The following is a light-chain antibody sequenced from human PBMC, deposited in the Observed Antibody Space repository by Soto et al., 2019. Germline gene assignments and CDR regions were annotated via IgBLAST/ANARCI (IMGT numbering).Light chain of an antibody. CDR3: SSYAGSNKSV. CDR1: SSNTGAGYD. J-gene: IGLJ1*01. CDR2: GNT. Sequence: QSVLTQPPSVSGAPGQRVTISCTGSSSNTGAGYDVHWYQQVPGTAPKLLIYGNTKRPSGVPDRFSGSKSGNTASLTVSGLQPEDEADYYCSSYAGSNKSVFGTGTKLTVL. V-gene: IGLV1-40*01.